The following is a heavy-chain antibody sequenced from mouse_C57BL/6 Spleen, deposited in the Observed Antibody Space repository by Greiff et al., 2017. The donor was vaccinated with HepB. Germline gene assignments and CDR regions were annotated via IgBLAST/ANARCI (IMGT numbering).Heavy chain of an antibody. CDR1: GFTFSDYG. Sequence: EVQLVESGGGLVKPGGSLKLSCAASGFTFSDYGMHWVRQAPEKGLEWVAYISSGSSTIYYADTVKGRFTISRDNAKNTLFLQMTSLRSEDTAMYYCARRYSNYVRYYAIDYWGQGTSVTVSS. CDR3: ARRYSNYVRYYAIDY. V-gene: IGHV5-17*01. CDR2: ISSGSSTI. J-gene: IGHJ4*01. D-gene: IGHD2-5*01.